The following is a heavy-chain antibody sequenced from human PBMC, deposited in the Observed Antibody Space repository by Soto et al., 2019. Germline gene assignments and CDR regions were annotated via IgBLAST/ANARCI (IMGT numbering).Heavy chain of an antibody. J-gene: IGHJ5*02. Sequence: LSLTCAVYGGSFGGYYWSWIRQPPGKGLEWIGEINHSGSTNYNPSLKSRVTISVDTSKNQFSLKLSSVTAADTAVYYCARKPTGYYYDSSGYARRQNWFYPWGQGTLVTVSS. D-gene: IGHD3-22*01. CDR1: GGSFGGYY. CDR2: INHSGST. CDR3: ARKPTGYYYDSSGYARRQNWFYP. V-gene: IGHV4-34*01.